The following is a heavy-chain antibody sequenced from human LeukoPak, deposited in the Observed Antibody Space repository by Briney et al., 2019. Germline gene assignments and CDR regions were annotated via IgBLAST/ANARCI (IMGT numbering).Heavy chain of an antibody. Sequence: GGSLRLSCAVSGFTFSNSVMGWVRQAPGKGLEWVSAIGGSGDSTYYTDSVTGRFTISRDNSKNTLYLQMNSLRVEDTALYYCARLPTGYPNWFDPWGQGTLVTVSP. CDR3: ARLPTGYPNWFDP. CDR1: GFTFSNSV. J-gene: IGHJ5*02. D-gene: IGHD3-9*01. V-gene: IGHV3-23*01. CDR2: IGGSGDST.